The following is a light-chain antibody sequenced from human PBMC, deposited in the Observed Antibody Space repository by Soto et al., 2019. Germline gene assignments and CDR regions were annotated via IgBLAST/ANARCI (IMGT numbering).Light chain of an antibody. V-gene: IGKV1-39*01. Sequence: DIQMTQSPSSLSASAGDRVTITCRASESIGRHLNWYQQKPGKAPKLLIYAASSLQNGVPSRFRGGGSGTDFTLTISNLQPEDFATYYCQQTYSTLSITFGQGTRLEIK. CDR1: ESIGRH. J-gene: IGKJ5*01. CDR3: QQTYSTLSIT. CDR2: AAS.